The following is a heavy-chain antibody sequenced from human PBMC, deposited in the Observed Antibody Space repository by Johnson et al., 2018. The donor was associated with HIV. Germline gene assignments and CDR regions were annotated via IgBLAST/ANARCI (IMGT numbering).Heavy chain of an antibody. D-gene: IGHD6-6*01. CDR2: IGSTGDT. CDR3: AREGRGSSSGAFDI. CDR1: GFTFSSYD. J-gene: IGHJ3*02. V-gene: IGHV3-13*04. Sequence: EAQLVESGGGLVQPGGSLRLSSAASGFTFSSYDMHWVRQATGKGLEWVSGIGSTGDTYYPGSVKGRFTISSQNAKNSLYLQRNSLRAGDTAVYYCAREGRGSSSGAFDIWDQGTMVTVSS.